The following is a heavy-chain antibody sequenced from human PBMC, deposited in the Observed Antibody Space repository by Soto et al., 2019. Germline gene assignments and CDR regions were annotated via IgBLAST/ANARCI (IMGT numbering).Heavy chain of an antibody. CDR3: AKDSKWGGMTTIHFFDS. CDR2: ISSNSETT. Sequence: EMQLVESGGGLVQPGRSLRLSCVGSGFIADDYAMHWVRQPPGKGLEWVSGISSNSETTNYADSVKGRFTISRDNAKNCLFLQMISPRPEATALYYCAKDSKWGGMTTIHFFDSWGQGSLVTVSS. V-gene: IGHV3-9*02. J-gene: IGHJ5*01. CDR1: GFIADDYA. D-gene: IGHD4-17*01.